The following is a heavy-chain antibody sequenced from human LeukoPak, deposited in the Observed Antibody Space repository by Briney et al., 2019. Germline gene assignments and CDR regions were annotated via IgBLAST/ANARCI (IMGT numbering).Heavy chain of an antibody. CDR2: IDPSDSYT. J-gene: IGHJ4*02. V-gene: IGHV5-10-1*01. D-gene: IGHD6-19*01. Sequence: GESLKISCKGSGYSFTSYWISWVRQMPGKGLEWMGRIDPSDSYTNYSPSFQGHVTISADKSISTAYLQWSSLKASDTAMYYCARREIVGIAVAGTDNDDYWGQGTLVTVSS. CDR3: ARREIVGIAVAGTDNDDY. CDR1: GYSFTSYW.